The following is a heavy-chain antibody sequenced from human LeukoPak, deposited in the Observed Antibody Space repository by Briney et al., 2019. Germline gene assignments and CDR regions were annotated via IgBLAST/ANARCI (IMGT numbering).Heavy chain of an antibody. V-gene: IGHV4-30-4*01. Sequence: PSQTLSLTCTVSGGSISSGDYYWSWIRQPPGKGLEWIGYIYYSGSTYYNPSLKSRVTISVDTSKNQFSLKLSSVTAADTAVYYCARDFPNCSGGSCYERWGQGTLVTVSS. CDR2: IYYSGST. CDR1: GGSISSGDYY. CDR3: ARDFPNCSGGSCYER. D-gene: IGHD2-15*01. J-gene: IGHJ4*02.